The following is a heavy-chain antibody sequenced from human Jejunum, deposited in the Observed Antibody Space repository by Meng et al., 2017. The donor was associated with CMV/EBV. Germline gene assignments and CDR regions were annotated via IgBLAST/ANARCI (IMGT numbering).Heavy chain of an antibody. CDR1: GFSFITSA. Sequence: SGFSFITSAMPWVRQAPGKGLEWVAVISYDGSVEFYADSVKGRFTISRDKSKNTLFLQMNSLRPEDTALYFCAREGPSRSGYFDFWGQGTLVTVSS. V-gene: IGHV3-30-3*01. CDR2: ISYDGSVE. J-gene: IGHJ4*02. CDR3: AREGPSRSGYFDF. D-gene: IGHD3-3*01.